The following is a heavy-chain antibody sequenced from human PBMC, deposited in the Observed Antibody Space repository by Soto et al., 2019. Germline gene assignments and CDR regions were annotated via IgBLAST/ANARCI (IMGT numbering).Heavy chain of an antibody. CDR1: GYTFNNFG. D-gene: IGHD3-10*02. V-gene: IGHV1-18*01. CDR3: ARGVQFSAYLDYYRDV. Sequence: QVQLVQSGGEVKKPGASLKVSCKASGYTFNNFGVTWVRQAPGQGLEWIGWINPDNGDTNYAQKFQGRTTMTTDSFTSAAYMEVRGLRSDDTAVYYCARGVQFSAYLDYYRDVWGKGTAVTVSS. CDR2: INPDNGDT. J-gene: IGHJ6*03.